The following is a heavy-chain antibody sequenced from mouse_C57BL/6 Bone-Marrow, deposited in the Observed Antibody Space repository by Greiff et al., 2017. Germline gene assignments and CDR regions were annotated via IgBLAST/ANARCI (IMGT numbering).Heavy chain of an antibody. Sequence: EVKLMESGGGLVKPGGSLKLSCAASGFTFSDYGMHWVRQAPEKGLEWVAYISSGSSTIYYADTVKGRFTISRDNAKNTLFLQMTSLRSEDTAMYYCARGAQATPMDYWGQGTSVTVSS. CDR2: ISSGSSTI. D-gene: IGHD3-2*02. CDR3: ARGAQATPMDY. CDR1: GFTFSDYG. V-gene: IGHV5-17*01. J-gene: IGHJ4*01.